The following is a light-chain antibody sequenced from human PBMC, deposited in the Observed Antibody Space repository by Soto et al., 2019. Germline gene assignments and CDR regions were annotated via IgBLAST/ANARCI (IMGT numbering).Light chain of an antibody. Sequence: QSALTQPASVSGSPGQSITVSCTGTNTDVGGYNYVSWYQHRPGKAPRLMSYEVRNRLSGVSNRFSGSKSGHTASLTISGLKSEDEADYYCTSYTPTGALVFGSGTQLTVL. CDR2: EVR. J-gene: IGLJ6*01. V-gene: IGLV2-14*01. CDR3: TSYTPTGALV. CDR1: NTDVGGYNY.